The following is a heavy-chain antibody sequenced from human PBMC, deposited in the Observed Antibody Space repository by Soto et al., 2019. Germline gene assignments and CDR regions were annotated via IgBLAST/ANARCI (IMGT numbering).Heavy chain of an antibody. CDR1: GYTFTGYY. J-gene: IGHJ5*02. CDR2: INPNSGGT. CDR3: ARESLTYCSGGSCYSGWFDP. D-gene: IGHD2-15*01. V-gene: IGHV1-2*04. Sequence: QVQLVQSGAEVKKPGASVKVSCKASGYTFTGYYMHWVRQAPGQGLEWMGWINPNSGGTNYAQKFQGWVTMTRDASISTAYMEVSRLRSDDTAVYYCARESLTYCSGGSCYSGWFDPWGQGTLVTVSS.